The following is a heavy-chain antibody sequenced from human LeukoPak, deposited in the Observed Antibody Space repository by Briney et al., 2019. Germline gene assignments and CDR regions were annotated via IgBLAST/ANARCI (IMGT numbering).Heavy chain of an antibody. V-gene: IGHV1-18*04. CDR2: ISAYNGNT. D-gene: IGHD3-9*01. Sequence: ASVKVSCKASGYTFTGYYMHWVRQAPGQGLEWMGWISAYNGNTNYAQKLQGRVTMTTDTSTSTAYMELRSLRSDDTAVYYCAREAPYYDILTGYPSNWFDPWGQGTLVTVSS. J-gene: IGHJ5*02. CDR3: AREAPYYDILTGYPSNWFDP. CDR1: GYTFTGYY.